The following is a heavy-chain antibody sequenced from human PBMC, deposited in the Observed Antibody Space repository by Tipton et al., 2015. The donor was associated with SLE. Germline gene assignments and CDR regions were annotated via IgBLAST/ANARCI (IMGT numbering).Heavy chain of an antibody. Sequence: QSGAEVKKPGASVKVSCKASGYTFTGYYMHWVRQAPGQGLEWMGWINPNSTGTNYAQKFQGRVTMTRDTSISTAYMELSRLRSDDTAVYYCARGGDYDSSGYGPFDLWGRGTLVTVSS. J-gene: IGHJ2*01. CDR2: INPNSTGT. CDR1: GYTFTGYY. CDR3: ARGGDYDSSGYGPFDL. V-gene: IGHV1-2*02. D-gene: IGHD3-22*01.